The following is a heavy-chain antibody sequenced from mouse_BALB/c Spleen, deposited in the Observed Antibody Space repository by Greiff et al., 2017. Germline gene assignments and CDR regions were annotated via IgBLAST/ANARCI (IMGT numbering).Heavy chain of an antibody. Sequence: EESGPGLVKPSQSLSLTCSVTGYSITSGYYWNWIRQFPGNKLEWMGYISYDGSNNYNPSLKNRISITRDTSKNQFFLKLNSVTTEDTATYYCASDYYGSSYPDYWGQGTTLTVSS. CDR1: GYSITSGYY. V-gene: IGHV3-6*02. CDR3: ASDYYGSSYPDY. D-gene: IGHD1-1*01. CDR2: ISYDGSN. J-gene: IGHJ2*01.